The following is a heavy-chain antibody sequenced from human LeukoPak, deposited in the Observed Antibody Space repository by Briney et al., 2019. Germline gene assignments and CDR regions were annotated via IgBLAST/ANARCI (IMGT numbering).Heavy chain of an antibody. V-gene: IGHV4-39*07. D-gene: IGHD6-6*01. CDR2: IYYSGST. CDR1: GGSISSSSYY. CDR3: ARGGAARLHFQN. Sequence: SETLSLTCTVSGGSISSSSYYWGWIRQLPGKGLEWIGSIYYSGSTYYNPSLKSRVTISVDTSKNQFSLNLNSVTAADTAVYYCARGGAARLHFQNWGQGTLVTVSS. J-gene: IGHJ1*01.